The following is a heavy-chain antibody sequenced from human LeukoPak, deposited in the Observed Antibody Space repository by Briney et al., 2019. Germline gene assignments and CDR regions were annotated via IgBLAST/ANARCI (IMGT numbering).Heavy chain of an antibody. Sequence: ASVKVSCKASGYTFTSYYMHWVRQAPGQGLEWMGIINPSGGSTSYAQKFQGRVTMTRDMSTSTVYMELSSLRSEDTAVYYCARGRNRRDGYALYYYHYMDVWGKGTTVTVSS. CDR1: GYTFTSYY. D-gene: IGHD5-24*01. J-gene: IGHJ6*03. CDR2: INPSGGST. V-gene: IGHV1-46*01. CDR3: ARGRNRRDGYALYYYHYMDV.